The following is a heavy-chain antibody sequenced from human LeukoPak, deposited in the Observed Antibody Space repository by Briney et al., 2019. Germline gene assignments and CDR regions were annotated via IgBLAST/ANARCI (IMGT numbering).Heavy chain of an antibody. Sequence: ASVKVSCKASGYTFTGYYMHWVRQAPGQGLEWMGWINPNSGGTNYAQKFQGRVTMTRDTSISTAYMELSSLRSEDTAVYYCASGRGRQGAYYYDSSGYYPGWGQGTLVTVSS. CDR3: ASGRGRQGAYYYDSSGYYPG. CDR1: GYTFTGYY. CDR2: INPNSGGT. J-gene: IGHJ4*02. D-gene: IGHD3-22*01. V-gene: IGHV1-2*02.